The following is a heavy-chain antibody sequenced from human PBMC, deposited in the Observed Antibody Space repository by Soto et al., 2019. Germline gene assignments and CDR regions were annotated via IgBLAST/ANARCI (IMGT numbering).Heavy chain of an antibody. CDR1: GFTFSSYS. Sequence: GGSLRLSCAASGFTFSSYSMNWVRQAPGKGLEWVSSISSSSSYIYYADSVKGRFTISRDNARNSLYLQMNSLRAEDTAVYYCARESSSWPTDYWGQGTLVTVSS. CDR3: ARESSSWPTDY. J-gene: IGHJ4*02. CDR2: ISSSSSYI. V-gene: IGHV3-21*01. D-gene: IGHD6-6*01.